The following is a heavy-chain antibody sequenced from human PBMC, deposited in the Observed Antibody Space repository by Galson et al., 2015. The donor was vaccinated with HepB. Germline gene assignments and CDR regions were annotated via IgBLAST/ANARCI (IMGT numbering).Heavy chain of an antibody. CDR1: GFMFSSYG. CDR2: ISYDGSET. CDR3: AKADGWFGSDY. J-gene: IGHJ4*02. Sequence: SLRLSCAASGFMFSSYGMHWVRQAPGKGLEWVAVISYDGSETWHSESVKGRFTISRDNSKNTLYLQMNSLRAEDTAVYYCAKADGWFGSDYWGQGALVTVSS. D-gene: IGHD3-10*01. V-gene: IGHV3-30*18.